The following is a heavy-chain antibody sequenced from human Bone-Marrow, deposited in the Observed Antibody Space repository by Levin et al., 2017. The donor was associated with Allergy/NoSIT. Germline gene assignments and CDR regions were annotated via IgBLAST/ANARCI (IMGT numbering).Heavy chain of an antibody. CDR2: IKGKTDGGTT. V-gene: IGHV3-15*01. CDR1: GFTFGNAW. Sequence: PGGSLRLSCVASGFTFGNAWMNWVRQAPGKGLQWVGRIKGKTDGGTTDYAAPVIGRFTISRDDSKKTLYLQMNSLKTEDTAIYYCTTRSHWGQGTLVTVFS. CDR3: TTRSH. J-gene: IGHJ4*02.